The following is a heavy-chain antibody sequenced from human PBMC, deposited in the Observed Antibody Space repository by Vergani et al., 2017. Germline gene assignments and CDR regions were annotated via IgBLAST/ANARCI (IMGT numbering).Heavy chain of an antibody. Sequence: EAQLAESGGGLVQPGQSLRLSCTASGFTTGDYVMSWFRQAPGKGLEWVGLIRSNMFGDGGTIEYAASVKGRFTISRDDSRGTVYLQMDRLESVDTAVYYCGGRMVVGPGIPRVDWLDPWGPGTLVTVSS. CDR2: IRSNMFGDGGTI. CDR1: GFTTGDYV. CDR3: GGRMVVGPGIPRVDWLDP. D-gene: IGHD2-21*01. J-gene: IGHJ5*02. V-gene: IGHV3-49*03.